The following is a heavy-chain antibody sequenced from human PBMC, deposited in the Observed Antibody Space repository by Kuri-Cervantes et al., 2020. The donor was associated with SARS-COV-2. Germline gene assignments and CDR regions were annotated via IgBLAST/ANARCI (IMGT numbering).Heavy chain of an antibody. CDR3: ARVYSGSYYNWFDP. V-gene: IGHV3-21*01. Sequence: GGSLRLSCAASGFTFSSYSMNWVRQAPGKGLEWVSSISSSSSYIYYADSVKGRFTISRDNAQNSLYLQMNSLRAEDTAVYYCARVYSGSYYNWFDPWGQGTLVTVSS. CDR1: GFTFSSYS. D-gene: IGHD1-26*01. CDR2: ISSSSSYI. J-gene: IGHJ5*02.